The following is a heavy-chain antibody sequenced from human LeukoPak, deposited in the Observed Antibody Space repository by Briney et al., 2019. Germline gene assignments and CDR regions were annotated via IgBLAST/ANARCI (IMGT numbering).Heavy chain of an antibody. Sequence: SETLSLTCAVSGYSISSGYYWGWIRQPPGKGLEWIGSLYHTGSTYYNPSLKSRVTISVDPSKNRFSLKLSSVTAADTAVYYCARGMYYYASGSGYNWFAPWGQGTLVTVSS. CDR2: LYHTGST. CDR1: GYSISSGYY. CDR3: ARGMYYYASGSGYNWFAP. J-gene: IGHJ5*02. V-gene: IGHV4-38-2*01. D-gene: IGHD3-10*01.